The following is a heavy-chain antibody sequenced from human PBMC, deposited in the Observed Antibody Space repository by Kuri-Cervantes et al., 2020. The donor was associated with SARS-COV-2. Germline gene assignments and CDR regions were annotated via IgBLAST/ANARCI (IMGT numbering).Heavy chain of an antibody. CDR3: ARGFAAAGTIDY. D-gene: IGHD6-13*01. CDR2: ISAYNGNT. Sequence: GESLKISCAASGYTFTSYGISWVRQAPGQGLEWMGWISAYNGNTNYAQKLQGRVTITTDTSTSTASMELRSLRSDDTAVYYCARGFAAAGTIDYWGQGTLVTVSS. V-gene: IGHV1-18*01. CDR1: GYTFTSYG. J-gene: IGHJ4*02.